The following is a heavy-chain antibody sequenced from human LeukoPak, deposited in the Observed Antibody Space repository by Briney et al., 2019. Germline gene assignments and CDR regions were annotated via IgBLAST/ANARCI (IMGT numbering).Heavy chain of an antibody. Sequence: SETLSLTCTVSGGSISSGDYYWSWIRQPPGKGLEWIGYIYYSGSTYYNPSLKSRVTISVDTSKNQFSLKLSSVTAADTAVYYCASLGYCSGGSRYTTIFDYWGQGTLVTVSS. CDR2: IYYSGST. J-gene: IGHJ4*02. CDR3: ASLGYCSGGSRYTTIFDY. CDR1: GGSISSGDYY. D-gene: IGHD2-15*01. V-gene: IGHV4-30-4*01.